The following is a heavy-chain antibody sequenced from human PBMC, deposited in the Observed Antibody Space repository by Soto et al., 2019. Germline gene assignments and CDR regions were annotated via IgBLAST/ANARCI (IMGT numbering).Heavy chain of an antibody. J-gene: IGHJ4*02. CDR3: ARSRDGYNLTPIDQ. Sequence: QVQLQVSGPGLVKPSATLSLSCTVSTGSSDSFYWSWIRQPPGKGLEWIGYFFYTGSTNHNPSLKGRVTLSLDMSRSQFSLSMTSLTAADTAMYYCARSRDGYNLTPIDQWRQGILVTVSS. CDR1: TGSSDSFY. D-gene: IGHD5-12*01. CDR2: FFYTGST. V-gene: IGHV4-59*01.